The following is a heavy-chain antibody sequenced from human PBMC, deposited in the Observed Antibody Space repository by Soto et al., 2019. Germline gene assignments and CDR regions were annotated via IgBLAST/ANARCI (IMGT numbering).Heavy chain of an antibody. V-gene: IGHV3-23*01. CDR3: AKLGGKNYYYYYMDV. J-gene: IGHJ6*03. Sequence: GGSLRLSCAASGFTFSSCAMSWVRQAPGKGLEWVSAISGSGGSTYYADSVKGRFTISRDNSKNTLYLQMNSLRAEDTAVYYCAKLGGKNYYYYYMDVWGKGTTVTVSS. CDR1: GFTFSSCA. D-gene: IGHD3-16*01. CDR2: ISGSGGST.